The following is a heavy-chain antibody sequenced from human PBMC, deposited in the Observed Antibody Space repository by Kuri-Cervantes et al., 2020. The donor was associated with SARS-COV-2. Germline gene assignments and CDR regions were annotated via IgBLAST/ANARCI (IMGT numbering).Heavy chain of an antibody. J-gene: IGHJ3*02. CDR2: MNPNSGNT. V-gene: IGHV1-8*01. CDR1: GYTFTSYD. D-gene: IGHD2-2*01. CDR3: ARAPYARRALDI. Sequence: ASVKVSCKASGYTFTSYDINWVRQATGQGLEWMGWMNPNSGNTGYAQKFQGRVTMTRNTSISTAYMELSSLRSEDTAVYYCARAPYARRALDIWGQGTMVTVSS.